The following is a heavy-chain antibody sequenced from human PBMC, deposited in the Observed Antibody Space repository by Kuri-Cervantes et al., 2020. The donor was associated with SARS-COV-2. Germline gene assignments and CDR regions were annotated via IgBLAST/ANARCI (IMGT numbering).Heavy chain of an antibody. CDR3: ATLRYCGSTSCYKRFDY. CDR1: GFTFDDYG. CDR2: INWNGGST. D-gene: IGHD2-2*02. J-gene: IGHJ4*02. V-gene: IGHV3-20*04. Sequence: GGSLRLSCAASGFTFDDYGMSWVRQAPGKGLEWVSGINWNGGSTGYADSVKGRFTISRDNAKNSLYLQMNSLRAEDTAVYYCATLRYCGSTSCYKRFDYWGQGTLVTVSS.